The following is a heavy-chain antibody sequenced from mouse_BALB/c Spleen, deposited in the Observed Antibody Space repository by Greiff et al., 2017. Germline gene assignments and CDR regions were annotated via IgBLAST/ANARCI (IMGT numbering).Heavy chain of an antibody. J-gene: IGHJ3*01. CDR3: ARYYDYDEDAY. CDR1: GFNIKDTY. Sequence: EVKVVESGAELVKPGASVKLSCTASGFNIKDTYMHWVKQRPEQGLEWIGRIDPANGNTKYDPKFQGKATITADTSSNTAYLQLSSLTSEDTAVYYCARYYDYDEDAYWGQGTLVTVSA. CDR2: IDPANGNT. V-gene: IGHV14-3*02. D-gene: IGHD2-4*01.